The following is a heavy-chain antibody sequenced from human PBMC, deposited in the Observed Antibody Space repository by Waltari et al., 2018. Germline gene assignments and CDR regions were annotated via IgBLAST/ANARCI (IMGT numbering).Heavy chain of an antibody. CDR3: AKDRGAGPLPRSFGY. CDR2: IRYDGSNK. Sequence: QVQLVESGGGVVQPGGSLRLSCAASGFTFSSYGMPWVRQAPGKGLEWVAFIRYDGSNKYYADSVKGRFTISRDNSKNTLYLQMNSLRAEDTAVYYCAKDRGAGPLPRSFGYWGQGTLVTVSS. D-gene: IGHD3-10*01. CDR1: GFTFSSYG. V-gene: IGHV3-30*02. J-gene: IGHJ4*02.